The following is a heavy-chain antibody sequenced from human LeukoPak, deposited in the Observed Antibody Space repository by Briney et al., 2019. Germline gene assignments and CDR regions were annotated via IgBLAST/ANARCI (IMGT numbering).Heavy chain of an antibody. V-gene: IGHV3-23*01. CDR3: ASWAGLNTSPWYFGPFDF. Sequence: GGSLRLSCAASGFTFSSHAMNWVRQAPGMGLEWVSLISGSGGSTYYADSAKGRFTISRDNSKNTLYLQMNSLRAEDTAVYYCASWAGLNTSPWYFGPFDFWGQGTLVTVSS. CDR2: ISGSGGST. J-gene: IGHJ4*02. D-gene: IGHD6-13*01. CDR1: GFTFSSHA.